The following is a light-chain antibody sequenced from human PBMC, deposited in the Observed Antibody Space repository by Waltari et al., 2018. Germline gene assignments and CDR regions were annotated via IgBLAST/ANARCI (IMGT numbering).Light chain of an antibody. V-gene: IGKV3-15*01. J-gene: IGKJ4*01. Sequence: EIVMTQSPAILSLSPGERATLSCRASQSVTNNLAWYQQKPGQAPRLLIYRASTRATSIPARISGSGSGTEFTLTFSSLQSEDFAFYYCQQYNNWPLTFGGGTKVEIK. CDR3: QQYNNWPLT. CDR1: QSVTNN. CDR2: RAS.